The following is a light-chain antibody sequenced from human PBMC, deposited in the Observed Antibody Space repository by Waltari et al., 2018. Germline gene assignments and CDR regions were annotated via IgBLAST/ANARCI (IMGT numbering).Light chain of an antibody. CDR3: QVGDSSLPHVL. J-gene: IGLJ3*02. CDR2: YNS. CDR1: NIGRTS. V-gene: IGLV3-21*04. Sequence: VLTQLPSLSVAPGETATIICGGDNIGRTSVHWYQQKSGQDPMLVISYNSDRPSGIPERFSGSNSGSRATLTISRVEAGDEAAYYCQVGDSSLPHVLFGGGTKLTVL.